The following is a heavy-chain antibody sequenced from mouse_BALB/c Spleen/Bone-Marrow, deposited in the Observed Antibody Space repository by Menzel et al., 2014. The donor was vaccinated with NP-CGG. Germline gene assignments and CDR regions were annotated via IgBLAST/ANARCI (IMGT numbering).Heavy chain of an antibody. CDR3: ARHHRYAYYFDY. J-gene: IGHJ2*01. D-gene: IGHD2-14*01. CDR1: DYTFTSSW. Sequence: QVQLQQSGPVLVRPGASVKLSCKASDYTFTSSWMHWAKQRPGHGLEWIGEIHPNSGNTNYNEKFKGKATLTVDTSSSTAYVDLSSLTSEDSAVYYCARHHRYAYYFDYWGQGTTRTVSS. V-gene: IGHV1S130*01. CDR2: IHPNSGNT.